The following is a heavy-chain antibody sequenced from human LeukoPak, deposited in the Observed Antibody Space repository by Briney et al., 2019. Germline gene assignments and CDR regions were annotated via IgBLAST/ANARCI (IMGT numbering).Heavy chain of an antibody. J-gene: IGHJ6*03. D-gene: IGHD5-12*01. Sequence: SETLSLTCTVSGGSISSYYWSWIRQPPRKGLEWIGYIHYTGSTNHNPSLKSRVTISVDTSKNQFSLKLSSVTAADTAVYYCARVVYSGYDFRGAMDVWGKGTTVTVSS. CDR3: ARVVYSGYDFRGAMDV. V-gene: IGHV4-59*01. CDR1: GGSISSYY. CDR2: IHYTGST.